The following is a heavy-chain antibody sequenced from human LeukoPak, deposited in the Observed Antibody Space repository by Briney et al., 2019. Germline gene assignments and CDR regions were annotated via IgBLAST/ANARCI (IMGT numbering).Heavy chain of an antibody. V-gene: IGHV1-69*01. CDR1: GGTFSSYA. J-gene: IGHJ5*02. CDR3: ARDPEYYDSSNPGWFDP. CDR2: IIPIFGTA. D-gene: IGHD3-22*01. Sequence: SVKVSCKASGGTFSSYAISWVRQAPGQGLEWMGGIIPIFGTANYVQKFQGRVTITADESTSTAYMELSSLRSEDTAVYYCARDPEYYDSSNPGWFDPWGQGTLVTVSS.